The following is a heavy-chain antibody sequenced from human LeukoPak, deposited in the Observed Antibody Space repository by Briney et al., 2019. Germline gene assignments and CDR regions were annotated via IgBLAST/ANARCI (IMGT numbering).Heavy chain of an antibody. J-gene: IGHJ4*02. D-gene: IGHD3-22*01. Sequence: PGGSLRLSCAASGFTFSSYWMHWVRQAPGKGLVWVSRINSDGSSTSYADSVKGRFTISRDNAKNTLYLQMNSLRAEDTAVYYCARDKGDWYYYDSSGSDYWAREPWSPSPQ. CDR3: ARDKGDWYYYDSSGSDY. V-gene: IGHV3-74*01. CDR1: GFTFSSYW. CDR2: INSDGSST.